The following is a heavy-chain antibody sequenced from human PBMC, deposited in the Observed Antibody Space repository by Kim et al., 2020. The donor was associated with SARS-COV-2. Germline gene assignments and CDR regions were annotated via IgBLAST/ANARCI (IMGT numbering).Heavy chain of an antibody. D-gene: IGHD1-7*01. V-gene: IGHV1-18*01. J-gene: IGHJ6*03. CDR3: ARDAGTGGRMDI. Sequence: YAQSLQGRVTMPIDTSTSPAYVELRSLTSDDTAVYYCARDAGTGGRMDIWGKGTTVTVSS.